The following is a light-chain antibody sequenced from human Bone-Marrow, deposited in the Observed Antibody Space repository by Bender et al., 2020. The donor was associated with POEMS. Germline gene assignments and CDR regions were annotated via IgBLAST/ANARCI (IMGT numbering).Light chain of an antibody. Sequence: SYELTQPPSVSVSPGQTANITCSGDKLGDKYASWYQQKAGQSPVLVIYQDNKRPSGIPERFSGSNSGNTATLTISGTQAMDEADYYCQAWDSDSLDVFGAGTKVTV. CDR3: QAWDSDSLDV. V-gene: IGLV3-1*01. CDR2: QDN. J-gene: IGLJ1*01. CDR1: KLGDKY.